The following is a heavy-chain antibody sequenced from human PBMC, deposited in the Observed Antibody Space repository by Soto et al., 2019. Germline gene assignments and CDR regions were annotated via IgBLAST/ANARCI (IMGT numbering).Heavy chain of an antibody. V-gene: IGHV3-66*01. J-gene: IGHJ5*02. D-gene: IGHD5-18*01. CDR1: GFTVSSNY. CDR3: ARGYSYGFTLWFDP. Sequence: EVQLVESGGGLVQPGGSLRLSCAASGFTVSSNYMSWVRQAPGKGLEWVSVIYSGGSTYYADSVQGRFTISRDNSKNTLYLQMNSLRAEDTAVYYCARGYSYGFTLWFDPWGQGTLVTVSS. CDR2: IYSGGST.